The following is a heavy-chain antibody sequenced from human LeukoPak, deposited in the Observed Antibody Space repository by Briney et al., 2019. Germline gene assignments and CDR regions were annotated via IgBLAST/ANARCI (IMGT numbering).Heavy chain of an antibody. V-gene: IGHV4-59*01. Sequence: PSGTLSLTSTVSGGFISSYYWSWFRLPPGKGLEWIGYIYYTGATYYNPSLKSRVTISLDTSKNQFSLKLSSVTAADAAVYYCARAGYSYGTGYYFDYWGQGALVTVSS. CDR2: IYYTGAT. CDR3: ARAGYSYGTGYYFDY. D-gene: IGHD5-18*01. CDR1: GGFISSYY. J-gene: IGHJ4*02.